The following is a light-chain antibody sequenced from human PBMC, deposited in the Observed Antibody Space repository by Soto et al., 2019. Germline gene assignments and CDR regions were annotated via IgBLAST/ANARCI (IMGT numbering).Light chain of an antibody. Sequence: IQLTQSPSSLSASVGDRVTMTCRASQGISSYLAWYQQTPGKAPKLLIYAASTLQSGVPSRFSGSGSGTDFTLTIISLQPEDFATYYCQQLNSSPFTFGQGTRLESK. CDR3: QQLNSSPFT. CDR1: QGISSY. CDR2: AAS. J-gene: IGKJ5*01. V-gene: IGKV1-9*01.